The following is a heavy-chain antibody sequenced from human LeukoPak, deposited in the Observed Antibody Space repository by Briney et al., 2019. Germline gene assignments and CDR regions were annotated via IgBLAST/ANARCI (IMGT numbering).Heavy chain of an antibody. D-gene: IGHD2-15*01. Sequence: SETLSLTCTVSGGSISSSSYYWGWIRQPPGKGLEWIGSIYYSGSTYYNPSLKSRVTISVDTSKNQFSLKLSPVTAADTAVYYCARWLIVGSEGYWGQGTLVTVSS. CDR2: IYYSGST. CDR1: GGSISSSSYY. CDR3: ARWLIVGSEGY. J-gene: IGHJ4*02. V-gene: IGHV4-39*01.